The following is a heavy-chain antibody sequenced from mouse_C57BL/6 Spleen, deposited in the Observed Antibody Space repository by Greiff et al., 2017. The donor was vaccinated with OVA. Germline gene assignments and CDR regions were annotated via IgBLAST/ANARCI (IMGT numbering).Heavy chain of an antibody. V-gene: IGHV5-4*01. J-gene: IGHJ3*01. D-gene: IGHD2-5*01. CDR1: GFTFSSYA. Sequence: EVHLVESGGGLVKPGGSLKLSCAASGFTFSSYAMSWVRQTPEKRLEWVATISDGGSYTYYPDNVKGRFTISRDNAKNNLYLQMSHLKSEDTAMYDCARSYYSNYPAWFAYWGQGTLVTVSA. CDR2: ISDGGSYT. CDR3: ARSYYSNYPAWFAY.